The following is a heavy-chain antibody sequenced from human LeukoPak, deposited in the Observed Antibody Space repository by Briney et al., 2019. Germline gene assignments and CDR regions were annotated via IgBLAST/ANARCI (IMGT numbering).Heavy chain of an antibody. CDR3: ARIRSGFDDIFDY. J-gene: IGHJ4*02. V-gene: IGHV4-39*07. Sequence: SETLSLTCTVACDSISASPYYCGWIRQPPGKGLEWIGSISNAITYYNPSFKSRVSISEDTSGNQFSLPLTSVTAADTALYYCARIRSGFDDIFDYWGQGPLVTVSS. CDR1: CDSISASPYY. CDR2: ISNAIT. D-gene: IGHD5-12*01.